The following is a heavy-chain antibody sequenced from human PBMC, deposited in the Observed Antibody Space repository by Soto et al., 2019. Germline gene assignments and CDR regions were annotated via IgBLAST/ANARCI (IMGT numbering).Heavy chain of an antibody. Sequence: GGSLRLSCAASGFTFSGSAMHWVRQASGKGLEWVGRIRSKANSYATAYAASVKGRFTISRDDSKNTAYLQMNSLKTEDTAVYYCTREDCGGDCYFRDFDYWGQGTLVTVSS. CDR2: IRSKANSYAT. CDR1: GFTFSGSA. J-gene: IGHJ4*02. V-gene: IGHV3-73*01. CDR3: TREDCGGDCYFRDFDY. D-gene: IGHD2-21*02.